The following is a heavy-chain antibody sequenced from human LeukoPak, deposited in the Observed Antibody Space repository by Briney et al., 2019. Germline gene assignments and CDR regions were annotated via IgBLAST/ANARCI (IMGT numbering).Heavy chain of an antibody. J-gene: IGHJ4*02. D-gene: IGHD5-18*01. V-gene: IGHV1-46*01. CDR2: INPSGGST. CDR3: ARESKDSYGYQSHFDY. Sequence: GASVKVSCKASGYTFTSYYMHWVRQAPGQGLEWMGIINPSGGSTSYAQKFQGRVTMTRDTSTSTVYMELCSLRSEDTAVYYCARESKDSYGYQSHFDYWGQGTLVTVSS. CDR1: GYTFTSYY.